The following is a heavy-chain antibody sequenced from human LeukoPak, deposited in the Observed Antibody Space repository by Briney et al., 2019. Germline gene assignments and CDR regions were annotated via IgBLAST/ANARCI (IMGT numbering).Heavy chain of an antibody. V-gene: IGHV3-53*01. CDR2: IYSGGST. CDR1: GFTVSSKY. J-gene: IGHJ4*02. D-gene: IGHD3-22*01. Sequence: GGSLRLSCAASGFTVSSKYMNWVRQAPGKGLEWVSVIYSGGSTYYADSVKGRFTVSRDSSKNTVYHQMNSLRVEDTGIYYCARERDSSGYYLGYWGQGTLVTVSS. CDR3: ARERDSSGYYLGY.